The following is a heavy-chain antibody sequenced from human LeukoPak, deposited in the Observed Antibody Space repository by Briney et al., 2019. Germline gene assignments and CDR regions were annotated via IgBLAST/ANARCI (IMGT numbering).Heavy chain of an antibody. CDR2: INHSGST. Sequence: ASETLSLTCAVYGGSFSGYYWSWIRQPPGKGLEWIGEINHSGSTSYNPSLKSRVTISVDTSKNQFSLKLSSVTAADTAVYYCARARASLNDYWGQGTLVTVCS. V-gene: IGHV4-34*01. J-gene: IGHJ4*02. D-gene: IGHD1-26*01. CDR3: ARARASLNDY. CDR1: GGSFSGYY.